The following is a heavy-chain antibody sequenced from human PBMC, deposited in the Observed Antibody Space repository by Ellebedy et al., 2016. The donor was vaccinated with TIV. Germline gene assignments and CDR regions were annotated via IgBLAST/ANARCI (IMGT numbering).Heavy chain of an antibody. J-gene: IGHJ5*02. CDR1: GYSFTTYW. Sequence: GGSLRLSCKGSGYSFTTYWIGWVRQMPGKGLEWMGIIYPGDSDTIYSPSFQGQVTISADKSISTAYLQWSSLKASDTAMYYCARGNEGRRWFDPWGQGTLVTVSS. CDR3: ARGNEGRRWFDP. CDR2: IYPGDSDT. V-gene: IGHV5-51*01.